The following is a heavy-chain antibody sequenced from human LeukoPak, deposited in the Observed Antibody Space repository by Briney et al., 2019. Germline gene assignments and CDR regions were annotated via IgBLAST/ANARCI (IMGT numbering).Heavy chain of an antibody. D-gene: IGHD3-16*01. Sequence: GASVKVSCKASGYTFTSYYMHWVRQAPGQGLEWMGIINPSGGSTSYVQKFQGRVTMTRDTSISTAYMELSRLRSDDTAVYYCASGSLASYFDHWGQGTLVTVSS. CDR1: GYTFTSYY. CDR2: INPSGGST. CDR3: ASGSLASYFDH. J-gene: IGHJ4*02. V-gene: IGHV1-46*01.